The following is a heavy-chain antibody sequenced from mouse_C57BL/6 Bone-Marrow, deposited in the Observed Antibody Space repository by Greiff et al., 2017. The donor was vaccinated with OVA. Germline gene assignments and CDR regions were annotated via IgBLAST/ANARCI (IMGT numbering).Heavy chain of an antibody. CDR3: ARKEGWLLSWFAY. J-gene: IGHJ3*01. CDR2: IYPSDSET. V-gene: IGHV1-61*01. Sequence: VQLQQPGAELVRPGSSVKLSCKASGYTFTSYWMDWVKQRPGQGLEWIGNIYPSDSETHYNQKFKDKATLTVDKSSSTAYMQLSSLTSEDSAVYYWARKEGWLLSWFAYWGQGTLVTVSA. CDR1: GYTFTSYW. D-gene: IGHD2-3*01.